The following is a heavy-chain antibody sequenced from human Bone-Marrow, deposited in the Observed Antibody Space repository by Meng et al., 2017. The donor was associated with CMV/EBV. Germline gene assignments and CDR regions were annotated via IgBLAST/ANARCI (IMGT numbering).Heavy chain of an antibody. D-gene: IGHD3-10*01. CDR1: GFTFSSYW. J-gene: IGHJ4*02. CDR2: INSDGSTT. CDR3: VRDIGRAGG. V-gene: IGHV3-74*01. Sequence: GESLKISCAASGFTFSSYWMHWVRQAAGKGLVWVSRINSDGSTTIYADSVKGRFTISRDNAKNTLHLQMNGLRDEDTAVYYCVRDIGRAGGWGQGTLVTVSS.